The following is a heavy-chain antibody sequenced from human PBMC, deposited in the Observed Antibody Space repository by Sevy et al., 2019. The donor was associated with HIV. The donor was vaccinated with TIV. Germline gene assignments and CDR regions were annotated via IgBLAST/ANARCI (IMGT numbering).Heavy chain of an antibody. CDR2: IYTSGST. Sequence: SETLSLTCTVSGGSISSGSYYWSWIRQPAGKGLEWIGRIYTSGSTNYNPALQSRFTISVDRSRNQFSLKLRSVTAAVTAVYSCASQMDLAVGKLQVSYAFDIWGQGTMVTVSS. CDR1: GGSISSGSYY. D-gene: IGHD1-26*01. V-gene: IGHV4-61*02. CDR3: ASQMDLAVGKLQVSYAFDI. J-gene: IGHJ3*02.